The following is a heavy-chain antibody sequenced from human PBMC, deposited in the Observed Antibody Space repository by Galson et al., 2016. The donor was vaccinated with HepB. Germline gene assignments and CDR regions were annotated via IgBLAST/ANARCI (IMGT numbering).Heavy chain of an antibody. CDR3: AKDWGGRVYFYVMDV. D-gene: IGHD3-16*01. J-gene: IGHJ6*02. Sequence: SLRLSCAASGFAFGTYAMRWVRQAPGKGLEWVAGIGPDGTRAHYADSVKGRFTISRENFKNPLSLQINNLGGEDTAVYYCAKDWGGRVYFYVMDVWGQGTTVIVSS. CDR1: GFAFGTYA. V-gene: IGHV3-23*01. CDR2: IGPDGTRA.